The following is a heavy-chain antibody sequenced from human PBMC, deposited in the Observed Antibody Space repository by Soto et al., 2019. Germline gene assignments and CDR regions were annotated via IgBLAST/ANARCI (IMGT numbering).Heavy chain of an antibody. CDR2: ISSSSSYI. V-gene: IGHV3-21*01. J-gene: IGHJ4*01. CDR3: ARADSMITFGGVIGPFDY. CDR1: GFTFSSYS. D-gene: IGHD3-16*02. Sequence: PGGSLRLSCAASGFTFSSYSMNWVRQAPGKGLEWVSSISSSSSYIYYADSVKGRFTISRDNAKNSLYLQMNSLRAEDTAVYYCARADSMITFGGVIGPFDYWGHGTLVTVSS.